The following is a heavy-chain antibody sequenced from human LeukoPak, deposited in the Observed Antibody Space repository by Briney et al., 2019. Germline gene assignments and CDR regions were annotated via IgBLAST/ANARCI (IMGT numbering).Heavy chain of an antibody. CDR2: IYPGDSDT. CDR3: ARSLPKYCSSTSCYPMPFDY. CDR1: GYSFTSYW. Sequence: GESLKISCKGSGYSFTSYWIGWVRQTPGKGLEWVGIIYPGDSDTRYSPSFQGQVTISADKSISTAYLQWSSLKASDTAMYYCARSLPKYCSSTSCYPMPFDYWGQGTLVTVSS. J-gene: IGHJ4*02. V-gene: IGHV5-51*01. D-gene: IGHD2-2*01.